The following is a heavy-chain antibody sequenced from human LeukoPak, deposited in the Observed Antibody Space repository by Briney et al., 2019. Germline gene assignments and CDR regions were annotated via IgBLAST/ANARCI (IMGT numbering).Heavy chain of an antibody. CDR2: IYSGGFT. V-gene: IGHV3-66*01. CDR3: ARDAYYDSSGYYYGVHFDY. Sequence: PGGSLRLSCAASGFTVSSNYMSWVRQAPGKGLEWASIIYSGGFTYYTDSVKGRFTISRDNSKNTLCLQMNSLRAEDTAVYYCARDAYYDSSGYYYGVHFDYWGQGTLVTVSS. D-gene: IGHD3-22*01. CDR1: GFTVSSNY. J-gene: IGHJ4*02.